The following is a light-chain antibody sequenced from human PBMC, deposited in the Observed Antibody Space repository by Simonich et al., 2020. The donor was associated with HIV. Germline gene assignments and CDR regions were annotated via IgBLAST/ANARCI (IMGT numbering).Light chain of an antibody. CDR1: SSDVGDYKY. Sequence: QSALTQPPSASGSPGQSVTISCTGTSSDVGDYKYVSWYQQHPGKAPKLMIYEVSRRPSGGPDRFSGSKSGNTASLAVSGLQAEDEADYYCSSYAGSNVWVFGGGTKLSVL. CDR3: SSYAGSNVWV. CDR2: EVS. V-gene: IGLV2-8*01. J-gene: IGLJ3*02.